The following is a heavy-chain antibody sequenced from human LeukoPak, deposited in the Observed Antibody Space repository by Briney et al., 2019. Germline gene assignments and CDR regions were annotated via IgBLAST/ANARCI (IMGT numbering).Heavy chain of an antibody. CDR2: IYSSGSA. J-gene: IGHJ4*02. D-gene: IGHD6-19*01. Sequence: SETLSLTCAVSGASIRSSSNSWSWFRQPPGKGLEWIGDIYSSGSASYNPSLQSRLLISIDTSKNHFSLELSSVTAADTAVYYCARGFNARSGWDLGLDYWGQGTLVTISS. CDR3: ARGFNARSGWDLGLDY. CDR1: GASIRSSSNS. V-gene: IGHV4-30-4*07.